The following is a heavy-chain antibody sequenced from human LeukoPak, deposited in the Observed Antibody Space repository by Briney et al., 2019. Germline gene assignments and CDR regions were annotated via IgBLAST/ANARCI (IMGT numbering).Heavy chain of an antibody. Sequence: SETLSLTCTVSGGFISSYYWSWIRQPAGKGLEWIGRIYTSGSTNYNPSLKSRVTMSVDTSKNQFSLKLSSVTAADTAVYYCARWSSGYYLNAFDVWGQGTMVTVSS. CDR2: IYTSGST. D-gene: IGHD3-22*01. V-gene: IGHV4-4*07. J-gene: IGHJ3*01. CDR1: GGFISSYY. CDR3: ARWSSGYYLNAFDV.